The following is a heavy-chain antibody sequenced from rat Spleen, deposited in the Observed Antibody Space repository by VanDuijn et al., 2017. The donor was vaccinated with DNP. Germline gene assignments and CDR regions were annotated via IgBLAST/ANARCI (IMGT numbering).Heavy chain of an antibody. V-gene: IGHV1-43*01. J-gene: IGHJ1*01. CDR1: GYTFTYYY. Sequence: QVQLQQSGAELAKPGSSVKISCKASGYTFTYYYISWIKQTTGQGLEYIGYINTGSGGSDYNEKFKGKATLTVDKSSSTVFMQLSSLTPDDSAVYYCARRRLPYWYFDFWGPGTMVTVSS. D-gene: IGHD1-4*01. CDR2: INTGSGGS. CDR3: ARRRLPYWYFDF.